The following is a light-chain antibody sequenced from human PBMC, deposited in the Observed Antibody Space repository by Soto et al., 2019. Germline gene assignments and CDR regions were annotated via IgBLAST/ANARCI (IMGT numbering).Light chain of an antibody. CDR3: QQYNNWPRWT. CDR2: GAS. J-gene: IGKJ1*01. CDR1: QSVSSN. Sequence: EIVMTQSPATLSVSLGERATLSCRASQSVSSNLAWYQQKPGQAPRLLIYGASTRATGIPARFSGSGSGTEFTLTISSLQSEDFAVYYCQQYNNWPRWTFGQGTKV. V-gene: IGKV3-15*01.